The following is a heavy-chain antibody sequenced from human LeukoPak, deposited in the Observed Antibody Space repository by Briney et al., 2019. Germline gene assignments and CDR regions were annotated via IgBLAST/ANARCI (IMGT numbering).Heavy chain of an antibody. CDR1: GFTFSNFA. J-gene: IGHJ4*02. V-gene: IGHV3-23*01. Sequence: GGSLRLSCAASGFTFSNFAMSWVRQAPGKGLECVLAISSSGGNTYYADSVKGRFTISRDNAKNTLYLQMNSLRAEDTAVYYCARQDTAMVTNFDYWGQGTLVTVSS. CDR2: ISSSGGNT. D-gene: IGHD5-18*01. CDR3: ARQDTAMVTNFDY.